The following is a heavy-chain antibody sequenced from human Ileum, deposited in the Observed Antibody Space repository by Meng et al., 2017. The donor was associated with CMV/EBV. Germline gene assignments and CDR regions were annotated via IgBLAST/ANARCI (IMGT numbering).Heavy chain of an antibody. CDR2: VDPEDGET. J-gene: IGHJ4*02. D-gene: IGHD3-10*01. CDR3: ATEWSMVRGVIKGYYFDY. Sequence: TFAGNYMHWVQRGAGKGLGWRGLVDPEDGETIYAEKFQGRIAITANTSTDTAYMELSSLRSEDTAVYYCATEWSMVRGVIKGYYFDYWGQGTLVTVSS. V-gene: IGHV1-69-2*01. CDR1: TFAGNY.